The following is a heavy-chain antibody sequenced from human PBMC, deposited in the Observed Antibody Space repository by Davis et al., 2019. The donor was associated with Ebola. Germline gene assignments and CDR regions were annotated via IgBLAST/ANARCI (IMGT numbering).Heavy chain of an antibody. D-gene: IGHD4-17*01. J-gene: IGHJ4*02. CDR3: ARGGTVTSTPLDH. CDR2: IKQDGSDK. Sequence: PGGSLRLSCAASGFTFSSFWMSWVRQAPGKGLEWVANIKQDGSDKYYMDSVKGRFTVSRDNAKNSLYLQMNSLRAEDTAVYYCARGGTVTSTPLDHWGQGTLVTVSS. V-gene: IGHV3-7*01. CDR1: GFTFSSFW.